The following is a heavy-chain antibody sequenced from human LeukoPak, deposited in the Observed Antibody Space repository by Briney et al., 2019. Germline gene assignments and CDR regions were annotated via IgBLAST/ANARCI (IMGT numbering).Heavy chain of an antibody. CDR1: GYTFTSYG. Sequence: GASVNVSCKATGYTFTSYGISWVRQAPGQGLERMGWISSNSDNTNYAQKLQGRVTITTNTSTSTAYMELRSLRSDDTAVYYCARDWGSIKVITDYWGQGTLVTVSS. V-gene: IGHV1-18*01. J-gene: IGHJ4*02. CDR2: ISSNSDNT. D-gene: IGHD3-16*01. CDR3: ARDWGSIKVITDY.